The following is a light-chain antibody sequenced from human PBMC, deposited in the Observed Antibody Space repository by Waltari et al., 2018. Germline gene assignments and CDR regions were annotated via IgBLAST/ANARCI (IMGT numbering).Light chain of an antibody. CDR2: LSS. V-gene: IGKV2-28*01. Sequence: DIVMTQSPLSLPVTPGEPASISCTSSQSLLHSDGYNSLSWYLQKPGQSPQLLMYLSSYLAAGVPDMFSGSGSGTEFTLKISRVQAEDVVIYYCMQAHQIPPTFGQGTKVEI. J-gene: IGKJ1*01. CDR1: QSLLHSDGYNS. CDR3: MQAHQIPPT.